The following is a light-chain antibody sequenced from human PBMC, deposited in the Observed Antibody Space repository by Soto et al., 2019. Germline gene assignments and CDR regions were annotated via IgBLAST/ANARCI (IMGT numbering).Light chain of an antibody. J-gene: IGKJ2*01. CDR1: QSVSSSY. Sequence: EIVLTQSPGTLSLSPGERATLSCRVSQSVSSSYLAWYQQKPGQAPRLLIYGASSRATGILDRFSGSGSGTDFTLTISRLEPEDFAVYYCHQYGSSPYTFGQGTKLEIK. CDR2: GAS. CDR3: HQYGSSPYT. V-gene: IGKV3-20*01.